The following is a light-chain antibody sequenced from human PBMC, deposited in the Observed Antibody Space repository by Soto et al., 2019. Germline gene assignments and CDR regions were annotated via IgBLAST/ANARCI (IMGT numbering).Light chain of an antibody. J-gene: IGKJ2*01. V-gene: IGKV3-20*01. CDR2: SAS. Sequence: EIVLTQSPGTLSLSPGESTTLSCRASRGISSSYLAWYQQKPGQAPRLLIYSASTRATGIPDRFRGSGSATDFTLTISRLEPEDSGVYYCQQYGASPPYTFGQGTKLEIK. CDR3: QQYGASPPYT. CDR1: RGISSSY.